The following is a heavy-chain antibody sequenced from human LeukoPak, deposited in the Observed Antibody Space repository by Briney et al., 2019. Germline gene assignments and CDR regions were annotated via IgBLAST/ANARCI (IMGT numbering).Heavy chain of an antibody. CDR3: AKDAAAAGTF. Sequence: PGRSLRLSCAASGFTFDDYAMHWVRQAPGKGLEWVSGISWNSGSIGYADSVKGRFTISRDNAKNSLYLQMNSLGGEDTALYYCAKDAAAAGTFWGQGTLVTASS. D-gene: IGHD6-13*01. J-gene: IGHJ4*02. CDR2: ISWNSGSI. V-gene: IGHV3-9*01. CDR1: GFTFDDYA.